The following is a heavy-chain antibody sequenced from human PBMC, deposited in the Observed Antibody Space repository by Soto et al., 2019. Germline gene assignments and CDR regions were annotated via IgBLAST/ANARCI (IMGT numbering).Heavy chain of an antibody. D-gene: IGHD3-22*01. Sequence: PEGSLRLSCAASGFAFSSYVLHWVHRAPGKGPEWVSGIGTGGYTYYAESVMGRFTISRDNAKKSLYLHMNCLLADDLAAYYCGRVSITMIVVAISSGYACDIRGKETMVT. V-gene: IGHV3-13*01. J-gene: IGHJ3*02. CDR3: GRVSITMIVVAISSGYACDI. CDR2: IGTGGYT. CDR1: GFAFSSYV.